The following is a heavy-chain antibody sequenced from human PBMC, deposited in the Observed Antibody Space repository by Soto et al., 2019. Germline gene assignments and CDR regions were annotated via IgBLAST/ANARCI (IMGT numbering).Heavy chain of an antibody. CDR3: AKEWIQLWSTRHYYYGMDV. V-gene: IGHV3-30*18. CDR1: GFTFSSYG. CDR2: ISYDGSNK. Sequence: QVQLVESGGGVVQPGRSLRLSCTASGFTFSSYGMHWVRQAPGKGLEWVAVISYDGSNKYYADSVKGRFTISRDNSKNTLYLQMNSLRAEDTAVYYCAKEWIQLWSTRHYYYGMDVWGQGTTVTVSS. J-gene: IGHJ6*02. D-gene: IGHD5-18*01.